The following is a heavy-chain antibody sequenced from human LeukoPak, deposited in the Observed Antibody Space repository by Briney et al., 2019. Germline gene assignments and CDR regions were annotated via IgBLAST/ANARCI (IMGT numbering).Heavy chain of an antibody. CDR2: VSGSGYDT. V-gene: IGHV3-23*01. CDR1: GFTFSGYA. Sequence: PGGSLRLSCAASGFTFSGYAMSWVRQAPGKGLEWVSDVSGSGYDTSYADSVKGRFTISRDNSKNTLYLQMNSLRVEDTAVYYCAKGACSGGSCYPETGYDYWGQGTLVTVFS. D-gene: IGHD2-15*01. J-gene: IGHJ4*02. CDR3: AKGACSGGSCYPETGYDY.